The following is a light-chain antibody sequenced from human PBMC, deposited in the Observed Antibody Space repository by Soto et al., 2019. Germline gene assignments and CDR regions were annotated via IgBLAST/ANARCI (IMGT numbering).Light chain of an antibody. J-gene: IGKJ2*01. CDR1: QSVNSRE. V-gene: IGKV3-20*01. CDR3: IRYGDSPPEYT. Sequence: EIVLTQSPGTLSLSPGERATLSCRASQSVNSRELAWYRQKPGQAPSLLIYGASNRATGIPDRFSGSGSGTDFTLTISRLEPEDFAAYYCIRYGDSPPEYTFGQGTKLEIK. CDR2: GAS.